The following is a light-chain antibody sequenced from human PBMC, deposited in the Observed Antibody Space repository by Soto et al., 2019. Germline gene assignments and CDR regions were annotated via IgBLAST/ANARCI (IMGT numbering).Light chain of an antibody. CDR3: SSYTTSSTRV. V-gene: IGLV2-14*01. CDR1: SSDVGAYNY. CDR2: EVS. Sequence: QSALTQPASVSGSPGQSITISCTGTSSDVGAYNYVSWYQQHPGKDPKLMIYEVSNRPSGVSNRFSGSKSGNTASLTISGLQAEDEADYYCSSYTTSSTRVFGGGTKVTVL. J-gene: IGLJ3*02.